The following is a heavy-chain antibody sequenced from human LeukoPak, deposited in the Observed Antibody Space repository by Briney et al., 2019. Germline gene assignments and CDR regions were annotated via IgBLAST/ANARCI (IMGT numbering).Heavy chain of an antibody. CDR1: GYTFTGYY. Sequence: ASVKVSCKASGYTFTGYYMHWVRQAPGQGLEWMGIINPSGGSTSYAQKFQGRVTMTRDMSTSTVYMELSSLRSEDTAVYYCARGAAAGDITYYFDYWGQGTLVTVSS. CDR2: INPSGGST. V-gene: IGHV1-46*01. J-gene: IGHJ4*02. D-gene: IGHD6-13*01. CDR3: ARGAAAGDITYYFDY.